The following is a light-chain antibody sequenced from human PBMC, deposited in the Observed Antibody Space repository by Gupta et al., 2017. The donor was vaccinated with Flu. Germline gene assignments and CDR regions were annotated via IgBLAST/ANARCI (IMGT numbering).Light chain of an antibody. Sequence: EVVMTQSPATLSVSPGERAAISCRASESVSSNLAWYQQKPGQAPRLLIYGASTRVTGIPVRFSGSGSGTEFTLTINSLQSEDFAVYYCQQYSNWPPWTFGQGTKVEIK. CDR2: GAS. CDR1: ESVSSN. CDR3: QQYSNWPPWT. J-gene: IGKJ1*01. V-gene: IGKV3-15*01.